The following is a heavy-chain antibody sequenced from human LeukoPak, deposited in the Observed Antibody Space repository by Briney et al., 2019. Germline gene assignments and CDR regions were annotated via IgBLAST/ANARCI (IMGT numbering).Heavy chain of an antibody. V-gene: IGHV5-51*01. Sequence: GASLKISCKGSGYSFTNYWIGWVRQMPGKGLEWMGTIYPGDSDTRYSQSFEGQVTISADKSSSTAYLQWSSLKASDTAMYYCVRQEKLVSGSRRVDYWGQGTLVTVSS. CDR2: IYPGDSDT. CDR1: GYSFTNYW. CDR3: VRQEKLVSGSRRVDY. J-gene: IGHJ4*02. D-gene: IGHD3-10*01.